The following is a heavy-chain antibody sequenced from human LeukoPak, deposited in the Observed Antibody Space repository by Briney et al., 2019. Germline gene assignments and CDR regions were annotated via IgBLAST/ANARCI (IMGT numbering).Heavy chain of an antibody. J-gene: IGHJ6*02. CDR3: TREEVVVAATRHYYYYYGMDV. Sequence: PGGSLRLSCTASGFTFGDYAMSWVRQAPGKGLEWVGFIRSKAYGGTTEYAASVKDRFTISRDDSKSIAYLQMNSLKTEDTAVYYCTREEVVVAATRHYYYYYGMDVWGQGTTVTVSS. CDR1: GFTFGDYA. D-gene: IGHD2-15*01. CDR2: IRSKAYGGTT. V-gene: IGHV3-49*04.